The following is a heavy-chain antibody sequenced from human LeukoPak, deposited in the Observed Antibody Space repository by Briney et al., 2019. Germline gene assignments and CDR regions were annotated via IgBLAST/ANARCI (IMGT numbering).Heavy chain of an antibody. V-gene: IGHV3-9*01. Sequence: GGSLRLSCAASGFTFSSYAMSWVRQAPGKGLEWVSGISWNSGSIGYADSVKGRFTISRDNAKNSLYLQMNSLRAEDTALYYCAKDIEAGYSYGFDFDYWGQGTLVTVSS. CDR1: GFTFSSYA. CDR2: ISWNSGSI. D-gene: IGHD5-18*01. J-gene: IGHJ4*02. CDR3: AKDIEAGYSYGFDFDY.